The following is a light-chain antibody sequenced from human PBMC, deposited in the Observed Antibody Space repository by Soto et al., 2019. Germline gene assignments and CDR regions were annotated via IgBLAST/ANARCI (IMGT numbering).Light chain of an antibody. V-gene: IGKV3-20*01. J-gene: IGKJ1*01. CDR3: QLYSGSPWT. CDR2: SVS. CDR1: QTISHKC. Sequence: IVLTQSPGTLSLSPGERATLSCRASQTISHKCLAWYQQEPGRAPRLLIHSVSIRATGIPDRFSGSGSGPDFTLTISRLEPEDFAVYYCQLYSGSPWTFGQGTKVEI.